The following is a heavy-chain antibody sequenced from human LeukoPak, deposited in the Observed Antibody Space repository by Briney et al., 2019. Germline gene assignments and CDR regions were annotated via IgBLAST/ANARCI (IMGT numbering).Heavy chain of an antibody. CDR1: GGTFSSYA. V-gene: IGHV1-69*01. CDR2: IIPIFGTA. Sequence: SVKVSCKASGGTFSSYAISWVRQAPGQGLGWMGGIIPIFGTANYAQRFQGRVTITADESTSTAYMELSSLRSEDTAVYYCARSEAEDDAFDIWGQGTMVTVSS. CDR3: ARSEAEDDAFDI. J-gene: IGHJ3*02.